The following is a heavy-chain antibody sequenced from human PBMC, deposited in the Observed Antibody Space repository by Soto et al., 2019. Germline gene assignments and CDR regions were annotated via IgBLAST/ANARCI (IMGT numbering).Heavy chain of an antibody. CDR1: GGSISSYY. CDR2: SYYSGRT. J-gene: IGHJ4*02. V-gene: IGHV4-59*08. CDR3: ARHVQWLVTFDY. Sequence: QVQLQESGPGLVKPSETLSLTCTVSGGSISSYYWSWIRQPPGKGLEWIGYSYYSGRTNYHPSLKSRATISVDTSKTQFSLKLSSVTAADTAVYYCARHVQWLVTFDYWGQGTLVTVSS. D-gene: IGHD6-19*01.